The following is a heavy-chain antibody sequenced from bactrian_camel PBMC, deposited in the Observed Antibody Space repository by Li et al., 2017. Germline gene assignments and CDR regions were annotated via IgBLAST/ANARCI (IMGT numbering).Heavy chain of an antibody. CDR1: GYTYSPYC. J-gene: IGHJ6*01. CDR2: IGNPGTT. CDR3: AADSSPGESWSCRIFLRSSDVDFGY. D-gene: IGHD5*01. V-gene: IGHV3S53*01. Sequence: HVQLVESGGGSVQAGGSLRLFCTFSGYTYSPYCLGWFRQAAGKEREVVATIGNPGTTAYADSAKGRFTISQDNAKNTVYLQMNSLKPEDTAMYYCAADSSPGESWSCRIFLRSSDVDFGYWGQGTQVTVS.